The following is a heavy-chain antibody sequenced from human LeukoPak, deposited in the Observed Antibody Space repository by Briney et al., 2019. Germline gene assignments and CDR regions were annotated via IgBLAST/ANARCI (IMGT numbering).Heavy chain of an antibody. D-gene: IGHD6-13*01. CDR1: GGSISSYC. J-gene: IGHJ6*02. CDR2: IYYSGST. Sequence: PSEALSLTCTVSGGSISSYCWSWIRQPPGKGLEWIGYIYYSGSTNYNPSLKSRDTISVDTSKNQFSLKLSSVTAADTAVYYCARRGSSWLGEGYYYYYNMDVWGQGTTVTVSS. V-gene: IGHV4-59*08. CDR3: ARRGSSWLGEGYYYYYNMDV.